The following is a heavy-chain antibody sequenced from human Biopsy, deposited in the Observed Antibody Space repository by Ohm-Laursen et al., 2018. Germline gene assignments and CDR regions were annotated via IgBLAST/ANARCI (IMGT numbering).Heavy chain of an antibody. V-gene: IGHV3-53*01. CDR2: IYLDGNT. CDR1: GFTVSTTY. Sequence: SLRLSCAASGFTVSTTYMSWVRQAPGKGLEWVSIIYLDGNTYYTDSVKGRFTISRDNSKNALYLQMNSLRPADTAKYYCVRGRACWGQGTLVTVSS. CDR3: VRGRAC. J-gene: IGHJ4*02.